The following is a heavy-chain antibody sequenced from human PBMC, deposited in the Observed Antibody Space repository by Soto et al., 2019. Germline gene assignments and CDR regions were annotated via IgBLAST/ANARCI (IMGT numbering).Heavy chain of an antibody. J-gene: IGHJ3*01. D-gene: IGHD3-22*01. CDR1: GYTFTNYY. V-gene: IGHV1-46*01. Sequence: QVQLVQSGAEVKKPGASVKVSCKTSGYTFTNYYIHWVRQAPGQGLEWMGIINPSGVSTTYAHKFQGRVTMTRDRSTSTVYMELSSLRSEETAVYYCAREFIAGYYDSSGNNAFDFWGQGTMVTVSS. CDR2: INPSGVST. CDR3: AREFIAGYYDSSGNNAFDF.